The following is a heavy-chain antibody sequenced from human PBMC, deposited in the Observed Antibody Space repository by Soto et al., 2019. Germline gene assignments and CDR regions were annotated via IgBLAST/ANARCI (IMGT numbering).Heavy chain of an antibody. Sequence: EVQLVESGGALIKPGGSLRLSCAASGFTFSITYMNWVRQAPGKGLEWVGRIKGKSDGDTADYAAPVQGRFTSSRDGSENTLYLQTNSLKTEDTAVYYCTTEYYYRLDYWGQGTLVTVSS. D-gene: IGHD2-8*01. V-gene: IGHV3-15*07. CDR2: IKGKSDGDTA. CDR1: GFTFSITY. J-gene: IGHJ4*02. CDR3: TTEYYYRLDY.